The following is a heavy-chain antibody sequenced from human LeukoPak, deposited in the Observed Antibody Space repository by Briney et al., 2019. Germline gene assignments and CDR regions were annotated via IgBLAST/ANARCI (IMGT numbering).Heavy chain of an antibody. V-gene: IGHV3-7*04. CDR3: ARVFNFWSGYYRDS. CDR1: GLTFSSYW. Sequence: GGSLRLSCAASGLTFSSYWMSWVRQAPGKGLEWVANIKQDGSEKYYVDSVKGRFTASRDNAKNSLYLQMNSLRAEDTAVYYCARVFNFWSGYYRDSWGQGTLVTVSS. CDR2: IKQDGSEK. J-gene: IGHJ4*02. D-gene: IGHD3-3*01.